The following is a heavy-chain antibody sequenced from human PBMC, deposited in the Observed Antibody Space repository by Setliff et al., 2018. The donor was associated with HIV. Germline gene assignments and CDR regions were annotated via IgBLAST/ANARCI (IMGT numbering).Heavy chain of an antibody. J-gene: IGHJ4*02. CDR2: IYYSGST. D-gene: IGHD6-6*01. Sequence: PSETPSLTCTVSGGSISSSSYYWGWIRQPPGKGLEWIGSIYYSGSTYYNPSLKSRVTISVDTSKNQFSLKLSSVTAADTAVYYCARAVQLGYFDYWGQGTLVTVSS. CDR3: ARAVQLGYFDY. CDR1: GGSISSSSYY. V-gene: IGHV4-39*07.